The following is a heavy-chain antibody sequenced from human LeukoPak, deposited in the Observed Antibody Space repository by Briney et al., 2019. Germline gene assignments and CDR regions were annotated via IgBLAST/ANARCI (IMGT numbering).Heavy chain of an antibody. V-gene: IGHV1-18*01. Sequence: ASVKVSCKASGYTFTTYGNSWVRQAPGQGLEWMGWISAYNGNTNYAQKFQGRVTMTEDTSTNTAYMELSSLRSEDTAMYYCATALELDFDYWGQGTLVTVSS. CDR1: GYTFTTYG. J-gene: IGHJ4*02. CDR2: ISAYNGNT. D-gene: IGHD5-24*01. CDR3: ATALELDFDY.